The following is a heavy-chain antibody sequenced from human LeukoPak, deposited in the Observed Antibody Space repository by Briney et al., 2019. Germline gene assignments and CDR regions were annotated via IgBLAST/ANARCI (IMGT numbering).Heavy chain of an antibody. J-gene: IGHJ4*02. D-gene: IGHD3-10*01. V-gene: IGHV3-15*01. CDR2: IKSKTDGGTT. CDR3: TTDRLLLWFGELFRRPFDY. Sequence: TAGGSLRLSCAASGFTFSNAWMNWVRQAPGKGLEWVGRIKSKTDGGTTDYAAPVKGRFTISRDDSKNTLYLQMNSLKTEDTAVYFCTTDRLLLWFGELFRRPFDYWGQGTLVTVSS. CDR1: GFTFSNAW.